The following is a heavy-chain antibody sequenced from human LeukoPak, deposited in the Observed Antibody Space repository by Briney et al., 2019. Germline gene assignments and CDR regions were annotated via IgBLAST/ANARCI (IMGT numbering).Heavy chain of an antibody. CDR1: GGSFSGHY. CDR3: ARKNPRTNIVGAVPRYWFDP. J-gene: IGHJ5*02. V-gene: IGHV4-34*01. Sequence: SETLSLTCAVYGGSFSGHYWSWIRQPPGKGLEWIGEINHSGSTNYNPSLKSRVTISVDTSKNQFSLKLSSVTAADTAVYYCARKNPRTNIVGAVPRYWFDPWGQGTLVTVSS. CDR2: INHSGST. D-gene: IGHD1-26*01.